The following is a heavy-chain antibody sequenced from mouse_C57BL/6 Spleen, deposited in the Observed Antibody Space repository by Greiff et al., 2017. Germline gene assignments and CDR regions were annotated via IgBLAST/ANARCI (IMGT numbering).Heavy chain of an antibody. V-gene: IGHV1-26*01. CDR2: INPNNGGT. J-gene: IGHJ4*01. CDR1: GYTFTDYY. D-gene: IGHD3-2*02. CDR3: AWSQAYYYAMDY. Sequence: EVQLQQSGPELVKPGASVKISCKASGYTFTDYYMNWVKQSHGKSLEWIGDINPNNGGTSYNQKFKGKATLTVDKSSSTAYMELRSLTSEDSAVYYCAWSQAYYYAMDYWGQGTSVTVSS.